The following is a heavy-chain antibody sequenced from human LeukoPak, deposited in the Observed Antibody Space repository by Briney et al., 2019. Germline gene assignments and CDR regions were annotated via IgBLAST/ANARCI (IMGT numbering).Heavy chain of an antibody. CDR2: ISYDGSNK. D-gene: IGHD3-10*01. J-gene: IGHJ6*02. V-gene: IGHV3-30-3*01. CDR1: GFTFSSYA. CDR3: ARVLGRYYGSGGYRGVDV. Sequence: GGSLRLSCAASGFTFSSYAMHWVRQAPGKGLEWVAVISYDGSNKYYADSVKGRFTISRDNSKNTLYLQMNSLRAEDTAVYYCARVLGRYYGSGGYRGVDVWGQGTTVTVSS.